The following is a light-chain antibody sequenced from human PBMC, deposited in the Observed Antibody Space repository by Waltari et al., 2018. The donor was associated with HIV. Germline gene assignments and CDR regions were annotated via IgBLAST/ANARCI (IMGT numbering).Light chain of an antibody. CDR3: NSRDSSGNRVL. CDR1: SLRSYY. J-gene: IGLJ2*01. CDR2: GKN. Sequence: SSELTQDPAVSVALGQTVTIPCQGDSLRSYYASWYQQKPVQAPVLVLYGKNNRPSGTPDRFSGSSPGNTASLTITGAQAEDEADYYCNSRDSSGNRVLFGGGTKLTVL. V-gene: IGLV3-19*01.